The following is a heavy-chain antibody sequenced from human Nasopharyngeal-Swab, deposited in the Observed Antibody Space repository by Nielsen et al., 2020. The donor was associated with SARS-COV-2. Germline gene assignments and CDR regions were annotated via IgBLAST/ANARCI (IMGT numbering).Heavy chain of an antibody. CDR3: ARDQGYSYGFGSAFEI. Sequence: GGSLRLSCAASGFTFSSYDMHWVRQATGKGLEWVSAIGTAGDTYYPGSVKGRFTISRENAKNSLYLQMNSLRAGDTAVYYCARDQGYSYGFGSAFEIWGQGTMVTVSS. V-gene: IGHV3-13*01. CDR1: GFTFSSYD. D-gene: IGHD5-18*01. CDR2: IGTAGDT. J-gene: IGHJ3*02.